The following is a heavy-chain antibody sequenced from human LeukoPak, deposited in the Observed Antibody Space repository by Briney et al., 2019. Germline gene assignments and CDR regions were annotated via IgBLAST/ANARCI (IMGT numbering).Heavy chain of an antibody. CDR2: IIPILGIA. Sequence: SVKVSCKASGGTFSSYAISWVRQAPGQGLEWMGRIIPILGIANYAQKFQGRVTITADKSTSTAYMELSSPRSEDTAVYYCARDPPSGSYYPTWGQGTLVTVSS. J-gene: IGHJ5*02. D-gene: IGHD1-26*01. V-gene: IGHV1-69*04. CDR1: GGTFSSYA. CDR3: ARDPPSGSYYPT.